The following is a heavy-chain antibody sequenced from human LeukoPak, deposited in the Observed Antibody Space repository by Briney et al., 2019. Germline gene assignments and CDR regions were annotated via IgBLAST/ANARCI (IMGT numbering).Heavy chain of an antibody. Sequence: GGSLRLSCAASGFTFSSYAMHWVRQAPGKGLEWMAVISYDGRDKYYADSVKGRFTISRDNSKNTLYLQMNSLRAGDTAVYSCARPYSSGWYGDFDYWGQGTLVTVSS. D-gene: IGHD6-19*01. CDR3: ARPYSSGWYGDFDY. CDR2: ISYDGRDK. J-gene: IGHJ4*02. V-gene: IGHV3-30*04. CDR1: GFTFSSYA.